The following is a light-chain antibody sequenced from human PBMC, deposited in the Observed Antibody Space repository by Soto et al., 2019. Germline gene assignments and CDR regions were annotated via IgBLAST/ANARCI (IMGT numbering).Light chain of an antibody. J-gene: IGLJ1*01. CDR3: QSFDGSLSGYV. CDR1: SSDVGSYKY. Sequence: QSVLTQPASVSGSPGQSITISCTGTSSDVGSYKYVSWYQHYPGKAPKLLIYGNTNRPSGVPDRFSGSKSGTSASLAITGLQAEDEADYYCQSFDGSLSGYVFGTGTKLTVL. CDR2: GNT. V-gene: IGLV2-14*03.